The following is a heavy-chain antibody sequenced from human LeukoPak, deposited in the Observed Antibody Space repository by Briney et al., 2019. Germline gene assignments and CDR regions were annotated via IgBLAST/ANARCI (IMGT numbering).Heavy chain of an antibody. V-gene: IGHV3-20*04. CDR3: ARETIVVVPAANLYYYYYMDV. CDR2: INWNGGST. J-gene: IGHJ6*03. Sequence: GGSLRLSCAASGFTFDDYGMSWVRQAPGKGLEWVSGINWNGGSTGYADSVKGRFTISRDNAKNSLYLQMNSLRAEDTALYYCARETIVVVPAANLYYYYYMDVWGKGTTVNVSS. CDR1: GFTFDDYG. D-gene: IGHD2-2*01.